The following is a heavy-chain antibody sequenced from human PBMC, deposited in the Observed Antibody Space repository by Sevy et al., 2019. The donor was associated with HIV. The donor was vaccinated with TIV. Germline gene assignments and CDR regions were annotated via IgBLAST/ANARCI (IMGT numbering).Heavy chain of an antibody. CDR1: GFTFSSYW. Sequence: GGSLRLSCAASGFTFSSYWMHWVRQAPGKGLVWVSRINGDGISTTYADSVKGRFTISRDNAKNTLYLQMNSLRAEDTAVYYCAKTSLGLWRGWFDPWGQGTLVTVSS. CDR3: AKTSLGLWRGWFDP. D-gene: IGHD2-21*01. V-gene: IGHV3-74*01. J-gene: IGHJ5*02. CDR2: INGDGIST.